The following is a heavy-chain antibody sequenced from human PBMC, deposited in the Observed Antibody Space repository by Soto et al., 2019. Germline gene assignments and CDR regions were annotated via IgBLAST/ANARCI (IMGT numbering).Heavy chain of an antibody. V-gene: IGHV1-69*06. CDR2: IIPIFGTA. J-gene: IGHJ6*02. CDR3: ARVLRFLELPDGLYYYCGMDV. D-gene: IGHD3-3*01. CDR1: GGTFSSYA. Sequence: ASVKVSCKASGGTFSSYAISWVRQAPGQGLEWMGGIIPIFGTANYAQKFQGRVTITADKSTSTAYMELSSLRSEDKAVYYCARVLRFLELPDGLYYYCGMDVWGQGTTVTVSS.